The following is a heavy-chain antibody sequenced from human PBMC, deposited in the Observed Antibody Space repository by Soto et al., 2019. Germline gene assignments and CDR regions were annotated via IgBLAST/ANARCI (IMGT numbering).Heavy chain of an antibody. CDR2: IYYSENT. CDR3: ARRGGYCTNGVCYRAGDYYYGMDV. V-gene: IGHV4-30-4*01. J-gene: IGHJ6*02. CDR1: GVSISSGDYY. Sequence: SETLSLTCTVSGVSISSGDYYRSWIRQPPGKGLEWIGYIYYSENTYSNPSLKSRVAISGDTSKNQFSLKLSSVTAADTAVYYCARRGGYCTNGVCYRAGDYYYGMDVWGQGTTVTVSS. D-gene: IGHD2-8*01.